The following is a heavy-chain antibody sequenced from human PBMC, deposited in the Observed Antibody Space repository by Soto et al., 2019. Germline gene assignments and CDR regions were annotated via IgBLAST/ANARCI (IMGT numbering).Heavy chain of an antibody. CDR2: ISYDGSNK. Sequence: VQLVESGGGVVQPGRSLRLSCAASGSTFRSYGMHWVRQAPGKGLEWVAAISYDGSNKNYVDSVKGRFTISRDNSENTLYLQMNSLRAEDAAVYYCAKDTYYHDSTGYYVFDYWGQGTLVTVSS. CDR1: GSTFRSYG. J-gene: IGHJ4*02. CDR3: AKDTYYHDSTGYYVFDY. V-gene: IGHV3-30*18. D-gene: IGHD3-22*01.